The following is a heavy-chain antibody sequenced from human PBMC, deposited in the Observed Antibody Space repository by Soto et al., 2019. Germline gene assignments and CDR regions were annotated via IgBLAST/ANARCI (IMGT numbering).Heavy chain of an antibody. J-gene: IGHJ4*02. V-gene: IGHV6-1*01. D-gene: IGHD2-8*01. Sequence: SQTLSLTCAISGDSVSSNSAAWNWIRQSPSRGLEWLGRTYYRSKWYNDYAVSVKSRITINPDTSKNQFSLQLNSVTPEDTAVYYCARGIGYCTNGVCYKDPTNFDYWGQGTLVTVSS. CDR1: GDSVSSNSAA. CDR3: ARGIGYCTNGVCYKDPTNFDY. CDR2: TYYRSKWYN.